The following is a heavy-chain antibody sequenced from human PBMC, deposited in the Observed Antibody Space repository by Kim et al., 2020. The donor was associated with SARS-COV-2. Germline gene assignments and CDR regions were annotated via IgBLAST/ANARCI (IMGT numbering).Heavy chain of an antibody. V-gene: IGHV3-7*03. Sequence: GGSLRLSCTASGFTFGTYWMSWVRQAPGKGLEWVAKIKQDGSEKYYVDSVKGRFTISRDNAKNTLYLQMNSLRAEDTAVYYCARSVLGNSYGYEYWGQG. J-gene: IGHJ4*02. CDR3: ARSVLGNSYGYEY. D-gene: IGHD5-18*01. CDR2: IKQDGSEK. CDR1: GFTFGTYW.